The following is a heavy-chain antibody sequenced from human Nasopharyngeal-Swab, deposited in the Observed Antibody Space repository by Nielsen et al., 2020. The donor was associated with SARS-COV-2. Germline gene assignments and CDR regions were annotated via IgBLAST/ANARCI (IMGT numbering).Heavy chain of an antibody. CDR3: ARGFIVATIFHYYYYMDV. D-gene: IGHD5-12*01. Sequence: WVRQAPGQGLEWMGWISAYNGNTNYAQKLQGRVTMTTDTSTSTAYMELRSLRSEDTAVYYCARGFIVATIFHYYYYMDVWGKGTTVTVSS. CDR2: ISAYNGNT. J-gene: IGHJ6*03. V-gene: IGHV1-18*01.